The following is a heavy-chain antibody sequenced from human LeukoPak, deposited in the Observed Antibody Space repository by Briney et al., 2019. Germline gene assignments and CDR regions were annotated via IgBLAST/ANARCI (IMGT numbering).Heavy chain of an antibody. CDR3: AKDVDEYSDSSGWPFDF. Sequence: AGGSLRLCCAASGFTFSNYGMYWVRQAPGKGLEWVAFIQYDASNKYYADSVKGRFTISRDSSNNTLYLQMNSLRAEDTALYYCAKDVDEYSDSSGWPFDFWGQGTLVTVSS. J-gene: IGHJ4*02. CDR2: IQYDASNK. D-gene: IGHD3-22*01. V-gene: IGHV3-30*02. CDR1: GFTFSNYG.